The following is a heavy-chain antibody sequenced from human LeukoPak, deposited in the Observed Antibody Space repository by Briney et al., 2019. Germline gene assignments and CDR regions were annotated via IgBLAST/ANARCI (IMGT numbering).Heavy chain of an antibody. CDR3: ARDSRQWLSRALNYFDY. V-gene: IGHV4-61*01. CDR2: ISSSGSV. CDR1: RGSISGSIRSYY. J-gene: IGHJ4*02. D-gene: IGHD6-19*01. Sequence: PSETLSLTCTVSRGSISGSIRSYYWSWLRQPPGKGLEWIGYISSSGSVDDNPSLRSRVTISVDTSKNQFFLKLSSVTAADTAVYYCARDSRQWLSRALNYFDYWGQGTLVTVSS.